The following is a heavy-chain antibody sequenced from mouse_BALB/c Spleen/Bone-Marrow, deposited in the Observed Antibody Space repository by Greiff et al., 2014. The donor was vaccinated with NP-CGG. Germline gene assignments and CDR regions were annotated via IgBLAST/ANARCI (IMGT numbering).Heavy chain of an antibody. CDR3: ARHAYGNSYWYFDV. CDR1: GYAFSSSW. J-gene: IGHJ1*01. Sequence: QVQLQQPGPVLVKPGASVKISCKASGYAFSSSWMNWVKQRPGQGLEWIGRIYPGDGDTNYNRKFKGKATLTADKSSSTAYMQLSSLTSVDSAVYFCARHAYGNSYWYFDVWGAGTTVTVSS. CDR2: IYPGDGDT. D-gene: IGHD2-1*01. V-gene: IGHV1-82*01.